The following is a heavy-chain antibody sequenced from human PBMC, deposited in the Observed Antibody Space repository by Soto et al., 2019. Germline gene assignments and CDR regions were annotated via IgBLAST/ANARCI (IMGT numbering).Heavy chain of an antibody. CDR3: AREIYCSSTSCYRQFDY. D-gene: IGHD2-2*01. V-gene: IGHV1-18*01. J-gene: IGHJ4*02. CDR1: CYTFTSYG. Sequence: ASVKVSCKASCYTFTSYGMSWVRQAPGQGLEWMGWISAYNGNTNYAQKLQGRVTMTTDTSTSTAYMELRSLRSDDTAVYYCAREIYCSSTSCYRQFDYWGQGTLVTVSS. CDR2: ISAYNGNT.